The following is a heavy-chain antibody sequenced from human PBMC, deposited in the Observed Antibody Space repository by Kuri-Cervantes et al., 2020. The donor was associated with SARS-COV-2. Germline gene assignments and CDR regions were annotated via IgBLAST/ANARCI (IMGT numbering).Heavy chain of an antibody. D-gene: IGHD3-22*01. CDR2: ISSSGSTI. Sequence: GGSMRLSCAASGFTFSSYEMNWVRQAEEKGLGWVSYISSSGSTIYYADSVKGRFTISRDNAKNSRYLQMNSLRAEDTAVYYCARETRDSSGYYRLSLDYWGQGTLVTVSS. V-gene: IGHV3-48*03. J-gene: IGHJ4*02. CDR1: GFTFSSYE. CDR3: ARETRDSSGYYRLSLDY.